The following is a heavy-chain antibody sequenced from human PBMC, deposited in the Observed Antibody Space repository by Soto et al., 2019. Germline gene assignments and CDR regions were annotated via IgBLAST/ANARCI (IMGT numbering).Heavy chain of an antibody. CDR1: GGSISSYY. Sequence: LSLTCTVSGGSISSYYWSWIRQPPGKGLEWIGYIYYSGSTNYNPSLKSRVTISVDTSKNQFSLKLSSVTAADTAVYYCARGNPSEDGYNFWIYYYYGMDVWGQGTAVTVSS. CDR3: ARGNPSEDGYNFWIYYYYGMDV. V-gene: IGHV4-59*01. D-gene: IGHD3-3*01. CDR2: IYYSGST. J-gene: IGHJ6*02.